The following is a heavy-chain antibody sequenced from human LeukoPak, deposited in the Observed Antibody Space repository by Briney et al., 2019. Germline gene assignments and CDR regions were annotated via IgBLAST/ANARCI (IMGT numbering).Heavy chain of an antibody. CDR2: IIPIFGTA. D-gene: IGHD5-12*01. CDR1: GGTFSSYA. V-gene: IGHV1-69*01. CDR3: ARASSGYDPIDY. Sequence: SVKVSCKASGGTFSSYAISWVRQAPGQGLEWMGGIIPIFGTASYAQKFQGRVTITADESTSTAYMELSSLRSEDTAVYYCARASSGYDPIDYWGQGTLVTVSS. J-gene: IGHJ4*02.